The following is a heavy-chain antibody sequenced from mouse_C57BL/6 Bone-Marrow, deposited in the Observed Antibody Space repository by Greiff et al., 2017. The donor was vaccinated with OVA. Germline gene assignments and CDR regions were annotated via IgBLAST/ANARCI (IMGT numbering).Heavy chain of an antibody. CDR2: IRNKANGYTT. J-gene: IGHJ3*01. CDR3: ASYYSNLQGFAY. V-gene: IGHV7-3*01. Sequence: EVQGVESGGGLVQPGGSLSLSCAASGFTFTDYYMSWVRQPPGKALEWLGFIRNKANGYTTEYSASVKGRFTISRDNSQSILYLQMNALRAEDSATYYCASYYSNLQGFAYWGQGTLVTVSA. CDR1: GFTFTDYY. D-gene: IGHD2-5*01.